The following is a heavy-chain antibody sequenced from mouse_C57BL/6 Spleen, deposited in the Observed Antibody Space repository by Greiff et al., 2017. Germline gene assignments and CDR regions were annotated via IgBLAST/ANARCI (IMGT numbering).Heavy chain of an antibody. CDR3: ARYDDFDY. CDR1: GFTFSSYG. CDR2: ISSGGSYT. J-gene: IGHJ2*01. Sequence: EVQLQQSGGDLVKPGGSLKLSCAASGFTFSSYGMSWVRQTPDKRLEWVATISSGGSYTYYPDSVKGRFTISRDNAKNTLYLQMSSLKSEDTAMYYCARYDDFDYWGQGTTLTVSS. D-gene: IGHD2-3*01. V-gene: IGHV5-6*01.